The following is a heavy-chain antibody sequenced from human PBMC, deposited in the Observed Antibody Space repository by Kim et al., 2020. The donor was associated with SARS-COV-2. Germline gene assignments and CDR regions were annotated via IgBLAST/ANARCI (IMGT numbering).Heavy chain of an antibody. J-gene: IGHJ4*02. V-gene: IGHV4-59*01. CDR3: ARSWNYDLYYFDY. D-gene: IGHD1-7*01. Sequence: YNPSRKSRVTTSVDTSKNQFSLKLSSVTAADTAVYYCARSWNYDLYYFDYWGQGTLVTVSS.